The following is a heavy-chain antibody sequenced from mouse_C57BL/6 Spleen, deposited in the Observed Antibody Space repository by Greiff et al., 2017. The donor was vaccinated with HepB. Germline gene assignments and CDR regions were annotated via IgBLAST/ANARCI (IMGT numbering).Heavy chain of an antibody. V-gene: IGHV1-52*01. D-gene: IGHD1-1*01. Sequence: QVHVKQPGAELVRPGSSVKLSCKASGYTFTSYWMHWVKQRPIQGLEWIGNIDPSDSETHYNQKFKDKATLTVDKSSSTAYMQLSSLTSEDSAVYYCAIYYYGSFDYWGQGTTLTVSS. CDR2: IDPSDSET. CDR3: AIYYYGSFDY. CDR1: GYTFTSYW. J-gene: IGHJ2*01.